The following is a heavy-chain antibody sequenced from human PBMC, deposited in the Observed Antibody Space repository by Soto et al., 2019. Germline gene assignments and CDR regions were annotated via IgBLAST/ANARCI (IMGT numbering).Heavy chain of an antibody. J-gene: IGHJ6*02. CDR2: IWYDGSNK. V-gene: IGHV3-33*01. CDR3: ARGTRDGPDV. Sequence: QVRLVESGGGVVQPGRSLRLSCAASGFSFNSYGMHWVRQAPGKGLEWVVFIWYDGSNKYYADSVKGRFTISRDNSKNTLYLQMNSLRAEDTAVYYCARGTRDGPDVWGQGTTVTVSS. D-gene: IGHD2-8*01. CDR1: GFSFNSYG.